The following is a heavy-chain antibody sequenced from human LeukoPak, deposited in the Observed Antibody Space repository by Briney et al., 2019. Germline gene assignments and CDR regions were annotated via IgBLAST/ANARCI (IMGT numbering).Heavy chain of an antibody. J-gene: IGHJ4*02. CDR1: GGTFTSYA. CDR3: ARATLPRTYYDSSGYYSYPFDY. CDR2: IIPIFGTA. D-gene: IGHD3-22*01. Sequence: SVKLSCKASGGTFTSYAISWVRQAPGQGLEWMGRIIPIFGTANYAQKFQGRVTITTAESTSTAYVELSSLRSEDTAVYYCARATLPRTYYDSSGYYSYPFDYWGQGTLDTVSS. V-gene: IGHV1-69*05.